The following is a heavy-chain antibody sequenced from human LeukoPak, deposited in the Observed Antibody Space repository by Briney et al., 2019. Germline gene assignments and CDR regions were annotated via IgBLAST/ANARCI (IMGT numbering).Heavy chain of an antibody. CDR3: ARGRSSYLYIAATTKYFDY. J-gene: IGHJ4*02. CDR2: INQSGST. Sequence: SETLSLTCAVYGGPFSGYQWSWILQPPGKGLEWIGEINQSGSTNYNPSLKSRVTMSVDTSKTQFSLKLNSVTAADTAVYYCARGRSSYLYIAATTKYFDYWGQGTLVTVSS. D-gene: IGHD5-12*01. CDR1: GGPFSGYQ. V-gene: IGHV4-34*01.